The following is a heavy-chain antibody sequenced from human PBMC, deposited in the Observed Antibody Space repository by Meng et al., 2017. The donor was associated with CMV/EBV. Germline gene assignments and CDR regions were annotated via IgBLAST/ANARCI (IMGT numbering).Heavy chain of an antibody. CDR3: AATPVYYYYYYGMDV. CDR2: ISSSGSTI. Sequence: GGSLILSCAASGFTFSDYYMSWIRQAPGKGLEWVSYISSSGSTIYYADPVKGRFTISRDNAKHSLYLQMNSLRAEDSAVYYCAATPVYYYYYYGMDVWGQGTTVTVSS. CDR1: GFTFSDYY. D-gene: IGHD3-16*01. V-gene: IGHV3-11*04. J-gene: IGHJ6*02.